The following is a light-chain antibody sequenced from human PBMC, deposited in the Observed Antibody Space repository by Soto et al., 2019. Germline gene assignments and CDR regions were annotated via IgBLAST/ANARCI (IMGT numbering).Light chain of an antibody. J-gene: IGKJ1*01. CDR2: GAS. V-gene: IGKV3-15*01. CDR1: QSVRSN. CDR3: QQYGSSPPWT. Sequence: EIVMTQSPATLSVSPGERATLSCTASQSVRSNLAWYQQKPGQAPRLLIYGASTRANGIPARFSGSGSGTDFTLTISRLEPEDFAVYYCQQYGSSPPWTFGQGTKVDIK.